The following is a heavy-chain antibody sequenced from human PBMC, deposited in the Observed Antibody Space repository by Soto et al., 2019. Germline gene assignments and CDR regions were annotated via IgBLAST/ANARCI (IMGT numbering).Heavy chain of an antibody. CDR1: GGSFSGYY. V-gene: IGHV4-34*01. CDR2: INHSGST. CDR3: ARGESSSWYWFDP. Sequence: SETLSLTCAVYGGSFSGYYWSWIRQPPGKGLEWIGEINHSGSTNYNPSIKSRVTISVDTSKNQFSLKLSSVTAADTAVYYCARGESSSWYWFDPWGQGTLVTVSS. J-gene: IGHJ5*02. D-gene: IGHD6-13*01.